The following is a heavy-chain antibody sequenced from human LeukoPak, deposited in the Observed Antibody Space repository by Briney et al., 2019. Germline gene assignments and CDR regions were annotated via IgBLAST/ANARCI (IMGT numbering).Heavy chain of an antibody. V-gene: IGHV3-30*01. CDR3: ARDPDPRAKDAFDI. J-gene: IGHJ3*02. Sequence: GGSLRLSCAASGFTFSSYAMHWVRQAPGKGLEWVAVISYDGSNKYYADSVKGRFTISRDNSKNTLYLQMNSLRAEDTAVYYCARDPDPRAKDAFDIWGQGTMVTVSS. D-gene: IGHD1-26*01. CDR1: GFTFSSYA. CDR2: ISYDGSNK.